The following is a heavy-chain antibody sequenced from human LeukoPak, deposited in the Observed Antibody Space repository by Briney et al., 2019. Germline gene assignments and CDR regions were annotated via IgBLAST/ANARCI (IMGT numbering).Heavy chain of an antibody. Sequence: GGSLRLSCAASGFTVSSNYMSWVRQAPGKGLEWVSVIYSGGSTYYADSVKGRFTISRDNSENTLYLQMNSLRAEDTAVYYCARDLSVGSSWASDAFDIWGQGTMVTDSS. D-gene: IGHD6-13*01. CDR1: GFTVSSNY. CDR2: IYSGGST. V-gene: IGHV3-66*02. J-gene: IGHJ3*02. CDR3: ARDLSVGSSWASDAFDI.